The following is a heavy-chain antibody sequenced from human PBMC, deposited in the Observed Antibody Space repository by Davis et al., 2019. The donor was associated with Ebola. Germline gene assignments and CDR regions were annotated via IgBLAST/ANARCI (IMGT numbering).Heavy chain of an antibody. D-gene: IGHD3-22*01. CDR3: ARVGGTYDSSGYYPEYFQH. J-gene: IGHJ1*01. Sequence: SETLSLTCTVSGGSISSSSYYWGWIRQPPGKGLEWIGSIYHSGSTYYNPSLKSRVTISVDTSKNQFSLKLSSVTAADTAVYYCARVGGTYDSSGYYPEYFQHWGQGTLVTVSS. CDR1: GGSISSSSYY. CDR2: IYHSGST. V-gene: IGHV4-39*07.